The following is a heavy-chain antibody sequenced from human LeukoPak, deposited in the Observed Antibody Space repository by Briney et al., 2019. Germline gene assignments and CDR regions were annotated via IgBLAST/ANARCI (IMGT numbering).Heavy chain of an antibody. CDR1: GFTFSDYY. CDR3: ARDEGIAARAADY. Sequence: GGSLSPSSAPSGFTFSDYYMGCIRQAPGKGLEWVSYISSSGSAIYYADSVKGRFTISRDNAKNSLYLQMNSLRAEDTAVYYCARDEGIAARAADYWGQGTLVTVSS. D-gene: IGHD6-13*01. V-gene: IGHV3-11*04. J-gene: IGHJ4*02. CDR2: ISSSGSAI.